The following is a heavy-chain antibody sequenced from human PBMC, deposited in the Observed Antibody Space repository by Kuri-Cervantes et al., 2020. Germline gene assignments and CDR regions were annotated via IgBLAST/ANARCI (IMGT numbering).Heavy chain of an antibody. V-gene: IGHV1-24*01. CDR2: FDPEDGET. Sequence: ASVKVSCKVSGYTLTELSMHWVRQAPGKGLEWTGGFDPEDGETIYARKFQGRVTMTEDTSTDTAYMELSSLRSEDTAVYYCATDVRTKGAFDYWGQGTLVTVSS. J-gene: IGHJ4*02. CDR1: GYTLTELS. CDR3: ATDVRTKGAFDY. D-gene: IGHD2/OR15-2a*01.